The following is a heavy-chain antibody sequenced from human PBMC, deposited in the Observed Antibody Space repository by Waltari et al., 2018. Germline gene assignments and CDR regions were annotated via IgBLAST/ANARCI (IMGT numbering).Heavy chain of an antibody. CDR2: IIPIFGTA. J-gene: IGHJ4*02. CDR3: ARDRAPSSWPYYFDY. V-gene: IGHV1-69*01. CDR1: GGNFRSYA. D-gene: IGHD6-13*01. Sequence: QVQLVQSGAEVKKPGSSVKVSCKASGGNFRSYAIRGVRQAPGQGLEWMGGIIPIFGTANYAQKFQGRVTITADESTSTAYMELSSLRSEDTAVYYCARDRAPSSWPYYFDYWGQGTLVTVSS.